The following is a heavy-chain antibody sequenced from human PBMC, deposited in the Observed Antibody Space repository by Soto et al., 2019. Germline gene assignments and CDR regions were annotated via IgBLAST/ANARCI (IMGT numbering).Heavy chain of an antibody. CDR3: AREHDSTRSYSL. V-gene: IGHV3-11*01. Sequence: QVQLVESGGGLVKPGGSLRLSCVASGFTFSDSYMSWIRQAPGKGLEWVSYISTSGRTIYYADSVKGRFTISRDNAKNSLYLQMNSLRAEDTAVYYCAREHDSTRSYSLWGQGTLVTVSS. D-gene: IGHD2-2*01. J-gene: IGHJ4*02. CDR2: ISTSGRTI. CDR1: GFTFSDSY.